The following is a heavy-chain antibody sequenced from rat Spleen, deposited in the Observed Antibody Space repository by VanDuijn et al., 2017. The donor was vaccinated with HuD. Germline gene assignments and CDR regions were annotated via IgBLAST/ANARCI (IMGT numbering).Heavy chain of an antibody. CDR1: GFTFNNYW. Sequence: EVQLVESGGGLVQPGRSLKLSCVASGFTFNNYWMTWIRQAPGKGLEWVASINNIGGSTYYPDSVKGRFTISRDNAKSTLYLQMNSLRSEETATYYCTSNWELDYWGQGVTVTVSS. J-gene: IGHJ2*01. D-gene: IGHD5-1*01. V-gene: IGHV5-31*01. CDR2: INNIGGST. CDR3: TSNWELDY.